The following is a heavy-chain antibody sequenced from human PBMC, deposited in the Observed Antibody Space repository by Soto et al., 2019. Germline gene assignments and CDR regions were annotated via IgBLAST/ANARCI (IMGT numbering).Heavy chain of an antibody. V-gene: IGHV4-39*01. Sequence: SETLSLTCTVSGGSISSSSYYWGWIRQPPGKGLEWIGSIYYSGSTYYNPSLKSRVTISVDTSKNQFSLKLGSVTAADTAVYYCARRGGQDPRVGDHDFDYWGQGTLVTVSS. CDR1: GGSISSSSYY. D-gene: IGHD4-17*01. CDR2: IYYSGST. J-gene: IGHJ4*02. CDR3: ARRGGQDPRVGDHDFDY.